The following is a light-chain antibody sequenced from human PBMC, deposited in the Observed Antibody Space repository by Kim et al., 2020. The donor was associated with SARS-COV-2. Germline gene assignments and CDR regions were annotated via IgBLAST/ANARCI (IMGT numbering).Light chain of an antibody. Sequence: QSALTQPASVSGSPGQSITISCFGTSTDIGGYDYVSWYQHHPGKAPKLILFDVTERPSGVSNRFSGPKSGYTASLTISGLQPEDEADYYCSSYTSSSTLLFGGGTQLTVL. J-gene: IGLJ3*02. V-gene: IGLV2-14*03. CDR2: DVT. CDR1: STDIGGYDY. CDR3: SSYTSSSTLL.